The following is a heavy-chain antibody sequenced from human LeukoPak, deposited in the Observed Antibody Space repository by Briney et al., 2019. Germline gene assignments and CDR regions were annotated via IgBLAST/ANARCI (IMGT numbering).Heavy chain of an antibody. Sequence: GGSLRLSCAASGFTFSSYGMHWVRQAPGKGLEWVAVISYDGSNKYYADSVKGRFTISRDNSKNTLYLQVNSLRAEDTAVYYCAKDRGSGWYFDYWGQGTLVTVSS. CDR2: ISYDGSNK. V-gene: IGHV3-30*18. D-gene: IGHD6-19*01. CDR3: AKDRGSGWYFDY. J-gene: IGHJ4*02. CDR1: GFTFSSYG.